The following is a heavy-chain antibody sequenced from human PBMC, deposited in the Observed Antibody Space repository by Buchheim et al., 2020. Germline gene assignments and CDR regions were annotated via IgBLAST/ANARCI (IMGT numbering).Heavy chain of an antibody. V-gene: IGHV4-30-2*01. J-gene: IGHJ4*02. CDR3: ARDRYYDSSGYYVSLYY. D-gene: IGHD3-22*01. CDR1: GDSVGSGNYF. Sequence: QVQLQESGPGLVKPSETLSLTCSVSGDSVGSGNYFWTWIRQTPGKGLEWIGYIYHSGSTYYNPSLKSRVTISVDRSKNQFSLKLSSVTAADTAVYYCARDRYYDSSGYYVSLYYWGQGTL. CDR2: IYHSGST.